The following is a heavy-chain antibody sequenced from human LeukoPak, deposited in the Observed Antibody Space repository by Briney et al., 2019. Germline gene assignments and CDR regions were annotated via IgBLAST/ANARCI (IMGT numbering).Heavy chain of an antibody. CDR2: IIPIFGTA. CDR3: ARLITMVPGSDY. CDR1: GGTFSSYA. Sequence: SVKVSCKASGGTFSSYAISWVRQAPGQGLEWMGGIIPIFGTANYAQKFQGRVTITTDESTSTAYMELRSLRSEDTAVYYCARLITMVPGSDYWGQGTLVTVSS. V-gene: IGHV1-69*05. D-gene: IGHD3-10*01. J-gene: IGHJ4*02.